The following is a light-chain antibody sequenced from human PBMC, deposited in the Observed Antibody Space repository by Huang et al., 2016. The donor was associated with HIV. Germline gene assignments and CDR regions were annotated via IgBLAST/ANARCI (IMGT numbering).Light chain of an antibody. CDR2: GSS. CDR1: QSVDSH. Sequence: EIVLTQSPATLSVSPGEGATLSCRASQSVDSHLAWYQQKPGQTPSLLIYGSSNRATDIPDKFSGSGSRTQFTLTVSGLQSEDSAVYYCQQYNSLPYTCGQGTKLEIK. J-gene: IGKJ2*01. CDR3: QQYNSLPYT. V-gene: IGKV3-15*01.